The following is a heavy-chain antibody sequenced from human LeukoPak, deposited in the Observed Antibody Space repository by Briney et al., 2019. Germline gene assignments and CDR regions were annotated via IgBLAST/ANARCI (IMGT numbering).Heavy chain of an antibody. CDR1: GFTFSDYY. CDR3: ARDRDSGYDSFDY. D-gene: IGHD5-12*01. J-gene: IGHJ4*02. V-gene: IGHV3-11*04. CDR2: ISSSGSTI. Sequence: GSLRLSCAASGFTFSDYYMSWIRQAPGKGLEWVSYISSSGSTIYYADSVKGRFTISRDNAKNSLYLQMNSLRAEDTAVYYCARDRDSGYDSFDYWGQGTLVTVSS.